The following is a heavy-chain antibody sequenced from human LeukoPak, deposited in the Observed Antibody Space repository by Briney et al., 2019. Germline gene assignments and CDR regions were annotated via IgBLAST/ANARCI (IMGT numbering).Heavy chain of an antibody. Sequence: SETLSLTCTVSGYSISSGYYWGWIRQPPGKGLEWIGYIYYSGSTNYNPSLKSRVTISVDTSKNQFSLKLSSVTAADTAVYYCAREAKWRTDAFDIWGQGTMVTVSS. J-gene: IGHJ3*02. V-gene: IGHV4-38-2*02. CDR1: GYSISSGYY. CDR2: IYYSGST. CDR3: AREAKWRTDAFDI. D-gene: IGHD2-8*01.